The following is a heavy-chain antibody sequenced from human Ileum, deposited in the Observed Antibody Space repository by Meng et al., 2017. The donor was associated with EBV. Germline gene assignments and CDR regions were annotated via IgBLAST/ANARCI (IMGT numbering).Heavy chain of an antibody. Sequence: VLVQESCPVVGEPSGPLTLTCAVSGGSISSSNRWSWVRQPPGKGLEWIGKIYHSGITIYNPSLKSRVTMSVDNSKNQFSLKLNSMTAADTAVYYCARDPTGGEDHQRVWGQGTLVTVSS. CDR2: IYHSGIT. CDR3: ARDPTGGEDHQRV. CDR1: GGSISSSNR. D-gene: IGHD1-14*01. V-gene: IGHV4-4*02. J-gene: IGHJ4*02.